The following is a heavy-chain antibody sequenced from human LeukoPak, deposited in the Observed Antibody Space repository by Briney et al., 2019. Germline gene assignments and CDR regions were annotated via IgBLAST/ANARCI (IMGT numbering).Heavy chain of an antibody. Sequence: SETLSLTCAVYGGSISGYWWSWVRQPVGKGLEWIGRIFTSGATNYNPSLASRVIMSIDTSKKEISLRLTSMTAADTAMYYCVKVVGFQDEANNWYLWFDPWGQGTHVTVSP. J-gene: IGHJ5*02. V-gene: IGHV4-59*10. D-gene: IGHD1-1*01. CDR1: GGSISGYW. CDR3: VKVVGFQDEANNWYLWFDP. CDR2: IFTSGAT.